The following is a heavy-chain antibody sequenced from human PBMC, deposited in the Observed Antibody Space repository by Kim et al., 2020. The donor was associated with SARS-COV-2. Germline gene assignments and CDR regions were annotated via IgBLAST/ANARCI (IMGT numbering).Heavy chain of an antibody. V-gene: IGHV3-15*01. CDR2: IKSKTDGGTT. Sequence: GGSLRLSFAASGFTFSNAWMSWVRQAPGKGLEWVGRIKSKTDGGTTDYAAPVKGRFTISRDDSKNTLYLQMNSLKTEDTAVYYCTTVRPPVIRIGYCSGGSCAPNDYWGQGTLVTVSS. D-gene: IGHD2-15*01. J-gene: IGHJ4*02. CDR1: GFTFSNAW. CDR3: TTVRPPVIRIGYCSGGSCAPNDY.